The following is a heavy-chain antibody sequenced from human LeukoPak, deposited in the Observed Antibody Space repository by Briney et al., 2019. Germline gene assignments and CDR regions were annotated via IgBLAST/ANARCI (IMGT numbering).Heavy chain of an antibody. V-gene: IGHV4-59*08. Sequence: SETLSLTCTVSGGSISCYYWSWIRQPPGKGLEWIGYIYYSGSTNYNPSLKSRVTISVDTSKNQFSLKLSSVTAADTAVYYCARHRQHSYGYGIDYWGQGTLVTVSS. CDR3: ARHRQHSYGYGIDY. CDR1: GGSISCYY. CDR2: IYYSGST. D-gene: IGHD5-18*01. J-gene: IGHJ4*02.